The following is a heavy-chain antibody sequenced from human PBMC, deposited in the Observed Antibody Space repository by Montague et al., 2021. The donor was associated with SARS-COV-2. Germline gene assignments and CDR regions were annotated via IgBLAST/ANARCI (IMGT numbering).Heavy chain of an antibody. Sequence: TLSLTCTVSGGSISSGDYYWSWIRQHPGKGLEWIGYIYYSGSTYYNPSLESRVTISVDTTKNQFSLKLSSVTAADTAVYYCARGGSYSSGWYGVDYYYGMDVWGQGTRVTVSS. CDR2: IYYSGST. CDR3: ARGGSYSSGWYGVDYYYGMDV. J-gene: IGHJ6*02. V-gene: IGHV4-31*03. CDR1: GGSISSGDYY. D-gene: IGHD6-19*01.